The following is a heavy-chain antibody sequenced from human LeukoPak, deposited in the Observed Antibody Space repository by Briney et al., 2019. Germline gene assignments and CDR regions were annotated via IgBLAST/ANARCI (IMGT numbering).Heavy chain of an antibody. D-gene: IGHD3-22*01. CDR1: GGSISSSSYY. CDR3: ARVTYYYDSSGPYYFDY. J-gene: IGHJ4*02. Sequence: PSETLSLTWTVSGGSISSSSYYWGWIRQPPGKGLEWIGSIYYSGSTYYNPSLKSRVTISVDTSKNQFSLKLSSVTAADTAVYYCARVTYYYDSSGPYYFDYWGQGTLVTVS. CDR2: IYYSGST. V-gene: IGHV4-39*01.